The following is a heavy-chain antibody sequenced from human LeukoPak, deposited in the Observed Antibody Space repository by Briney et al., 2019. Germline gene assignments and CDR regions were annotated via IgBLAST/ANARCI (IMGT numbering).Heavy chain of an antibody. V-gene: IGHV3-23*01. J-gene: IGHJ4*02. CDR3: AKDQIGGLRFHYFDY. Sequence: PGGSLRLSCAASGFTFSSYAMSWVRQGPGKGLEWVSAIRGSGGSTSYADSVKSRFTISRDNSKNTLYLQMNSLRAEDTAVYYCAKDQIGGLRFHYFDYWGQGTLVTVSS. D-gene: IGHD5-12*01. CDR2: IRGSGGST. CDR1: GFTFSSYA.